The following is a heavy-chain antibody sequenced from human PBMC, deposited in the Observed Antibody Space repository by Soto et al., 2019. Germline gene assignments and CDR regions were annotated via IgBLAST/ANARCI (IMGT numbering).Heavy chain of an antibody. V-gene: IGHV1-46*01. CDR1: GYTFTSYY. D-gene: IGHD2-2*01. Sequence: ASVKVSCKASGYTFTSYYMHWVRQAPGQGLEWMGIINPSGGSTSYAQKFQGRVTMTRDTSTSTVYMELSSLRSEDTAVYYCARERAAEDIVVVPAAPYGMDVWGQGTTVTVSS. CDR2: INPSGGST. J-gene: IGHJ6*02. CDR3: ARERAAEDIVVVPAAPYGMDV.